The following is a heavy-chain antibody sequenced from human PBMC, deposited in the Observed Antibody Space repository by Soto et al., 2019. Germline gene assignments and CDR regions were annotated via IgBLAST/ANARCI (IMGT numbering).Heavy chain of an antibody. D-gene: IGHD5-18*01. V-gene: IGHV3-7*01. CDR1: GFTFSNYW. CDR2: IKQDGSAK. J-gene: IGHJ3*02. Sequence: GGSLRLSCAASGFTFSNYWMTWVRQAPRKGLEWVANIKQDGSAKYYVDSVKGRFTISRDTAKNLLYLQMSSLRAEDTAIYYCARLYSYAYAFDIWGQGTMVTVSS. CDR3: ARLYSYAYAFDI.